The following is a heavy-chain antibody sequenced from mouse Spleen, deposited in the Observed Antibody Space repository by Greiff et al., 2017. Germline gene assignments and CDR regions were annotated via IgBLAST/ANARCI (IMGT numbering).Heavy chain of an antibody. V-gene: IGHV3-6*01. CDR2: ISYDGSN. J-gene: IGHJ2*01. D-gene: IGHD3-2*01. CDR1: GYSITSGYY. CDR3: ASTARATYYFDY. Sequence: EVQLQESGPGLVKPSQSLSLTCSVTGYSITSGYYWNWIRQFPGNKLEWMGYISYDGSNNYNPSLKNRISITRDTSKNQFFLKLNSVTTEDTATYYCASTARATYYFDYWGQGTTLTVSS.